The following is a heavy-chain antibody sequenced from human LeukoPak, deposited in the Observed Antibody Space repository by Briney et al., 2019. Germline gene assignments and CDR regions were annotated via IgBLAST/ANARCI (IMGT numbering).Heavy chain of an antibody. D-gene: IGHD4-23*01. CDR3: AKDLTTVVTSPY. V-gene: IGHV3-30*02. Sequence: GGSLRLSCAASGFTFSSYGMHWVRQAPGKGLEWVAFIRYDGSNKYYADSVKGRFTISRDNSKNTLYLQMYSLRAEDTAVYYCAKDLTTVVTSPYWGQGTLVTVSS. CDR2: IRYDGSNK. CDR1: GFTFSSYG. J-gene: IGHJ4*02.